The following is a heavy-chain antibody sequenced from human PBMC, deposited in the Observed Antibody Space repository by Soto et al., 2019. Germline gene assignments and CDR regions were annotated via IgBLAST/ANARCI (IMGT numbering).Heavy chain of an antibody. CDR1: GGTFSSYA. CDR2: IIPIFGTA. CDR3: ARVIPNIVGATTYFDY. V-gene: IGHV1-69*06. D-gene: IGHD1-26*01. J-gene: IGHJ4*02. Sequence: SVKVSCKASGGTFSSYAISWVRQAPGQGLEWMGGIIPIFGTANYAQKFQGRVTITADKSTSTAYMELSSLRSEDTAVYYCARVIPNIVGATTYFDYWGQGTLVTAPQ.